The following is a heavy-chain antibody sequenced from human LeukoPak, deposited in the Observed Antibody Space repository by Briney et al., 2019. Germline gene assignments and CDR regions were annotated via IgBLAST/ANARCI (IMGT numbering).Heavy chain of an antibody. D-gene: IGHD1-26*01. J-gene: IGHJ4*02. CDR2: INHSGST. Sequence: SETLSLTCAVHGGSFSGYYWSWIRQPPGKGLEWIGEINHSGSTNYNPSLIGRVIMSLDESRNQLSLTLTSVTAADTAMYYCTRESGPYCPFGYWGQGTLVVVPS. V-gene: IGHV4-34*01. CDR3: TRESGPYCPFGY. CDR1: GGSFSGYY.